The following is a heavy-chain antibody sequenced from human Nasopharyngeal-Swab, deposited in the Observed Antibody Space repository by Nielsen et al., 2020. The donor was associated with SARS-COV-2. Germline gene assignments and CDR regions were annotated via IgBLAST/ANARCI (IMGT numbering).Heavy chain of an antibody. J-gene: IGHJ5*02. D-gene: IGHD2-8*01. CDR2: IFSGGNT. Sequence: RQAPGKGLEWIGNIFSGGNTYYNPSLDSRVTISVDTSKNQFSLKLSSVTAADTAVYYCARVVMVYAIYWFDPWGQGTLVTVSS. CDR3: ARVVMVYAIYWFDP. V-gene: IGHV4-39*07.